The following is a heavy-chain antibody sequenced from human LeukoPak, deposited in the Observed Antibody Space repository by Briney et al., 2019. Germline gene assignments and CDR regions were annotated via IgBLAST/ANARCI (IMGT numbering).Heavy chain of an antibody. V-gene: IGHV3-30*18. Sequence: GGSLRLSCAASGFTFSSYGMHWVRQAPGKGLEWVAVISYDGSNKYYADSVKGRFTISRDNSKNTLYLQMNSLRAEDTAVYYCAKDHYYGSGSYLYYYYYYMDVWGKGTTVTVSS. CDR2: ISYDGSNK. J-gene: IGHJ6*03. CDR3: AKDHYYGSGSYLYYYYYYMDV. CDR1: GFTFSSYG. D-gene: IGHD3-10*01.